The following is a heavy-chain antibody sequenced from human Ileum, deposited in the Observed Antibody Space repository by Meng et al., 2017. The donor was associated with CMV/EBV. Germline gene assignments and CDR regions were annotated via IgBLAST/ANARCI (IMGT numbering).Heavy chain of an antibody. V-gene: IGHV3-23*03. CDR1: GFTLSSSA. CDR2: LYSDGTA. J-gene: IGHJ4*02. Sequence: GESLKISCATSGFTLSSSAMNWVRQAPGKGLEWGSVLYSDGTAYYGDSVKGRFTISRDNSKNTLYLQMNSLRVEDTAIYYCATEGSGGNFDYGGQGTLVTVSS. D-gene: IGHD6-19*01. CDR3: ATEGSGGNFDY.